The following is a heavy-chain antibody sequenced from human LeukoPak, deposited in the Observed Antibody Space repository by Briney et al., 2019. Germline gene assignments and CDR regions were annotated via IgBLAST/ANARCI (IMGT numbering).Heavy chain of an antibody. Sequence: ASVKVSCKASGYTFTSYGISWVRQAPGQGLEWMGWISAYNGNTNYAQKLQGRVTMTRDTSISTAYMELSRLRSDDTAVYYCARSAVLGGDDYYYYYYMDVWGKGTTVTVSS. J-gene: IGHJ6*03. CDR3: ARSAVLGGDDYYYYYYMDV. V-gene: IGHV1-18*01. CDR2: ISAYNGNT. CDR1: GYTFTSYG. D-gene: IGHD2-21*02.